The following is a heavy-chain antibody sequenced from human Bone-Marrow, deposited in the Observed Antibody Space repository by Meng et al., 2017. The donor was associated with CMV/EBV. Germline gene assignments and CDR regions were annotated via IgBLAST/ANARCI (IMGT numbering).Heavy chain of an antibody. D-gene: IGHD2-2*01. CDR3: ARGPPSTRLLPAAIDYYYYGMDV. J-gene: IGHJ6*01. Sequence: ASVKVSCKASGYTFTSYYMHWVRQAPGQGLEWMGIINPSGGSTSYAQKFQGRVTITADKSTSTAYMELSSLRSEDTAVYYCARGPPSTRLLPAAIDYYYYGMDVWGQGTTVTVSS. CDR2: INPSGGST. V-gene: IGHV1-46*01. CDR1: GYTFTSYY.